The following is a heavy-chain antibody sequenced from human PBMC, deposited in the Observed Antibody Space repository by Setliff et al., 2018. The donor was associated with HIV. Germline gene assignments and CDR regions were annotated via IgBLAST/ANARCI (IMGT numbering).Heavy chain of an antibody. CDR1: GGSINSDSYY. Sequence: SETLSLTCTVFGGSINSDSYYWTWIRQPAGKGLEWIGHVHTSGSTNYNPSLKSRVTISIDTSKNQFSLKLRSATATDTALYYCARVSSSYYFLGAFDSWGQGTLVTVSS. CDR3: ARVSSSYYFLGAFDS. J-gene: IGHJ4*02. D-gene: IGHD6-13*01. CDR2: VHTSGST. V-gene: IGHV4-61*09.